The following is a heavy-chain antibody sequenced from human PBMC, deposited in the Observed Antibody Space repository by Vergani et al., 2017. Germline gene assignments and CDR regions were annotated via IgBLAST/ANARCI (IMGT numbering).Heavy chain of an antibody. V-gene: IGHV4-4*08. CDR1: GGSISSYY. J-gene: IGHJ6*03. D-gene: IGHD3-10*01. CDR2: IYTSGST. Sequence: QVQLQESGPGLVKPSETLSLTCTVSGGSISSYYWSWIRQPPGKGLEWIGRIYTSGSTNYNPSLKSRVTISVDTSKNQFSLKLSSVTAADTTVYYCASSSMVRVVAGKYYYYMDVWGKGTTVTVSS. CDR3: ASSSMVRVVAGKYYYYMDV.